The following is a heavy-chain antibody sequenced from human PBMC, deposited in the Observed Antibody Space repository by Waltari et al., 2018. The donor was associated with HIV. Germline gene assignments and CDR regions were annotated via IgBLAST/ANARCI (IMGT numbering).Heavy chain of an antibody. Sequence: QVHLQESGPGLVKPSETLSLTCTVSGGSTTNYYWSWIRQPPGKGLEWVGYIHSSGRTNYNPSLKSRVTMSVATSKNQFSLNLSSVTTADTAVYYCARGGNGYAYGDYYY. V-gene: IGHV4-59*01. D-gene: IGHD5-18*01. CDR3: ARGGNGYAYGDYYY. CDR2: IHSSGRT. CDR1: GGSTTNYY. J-gene: IGHJ6*01.